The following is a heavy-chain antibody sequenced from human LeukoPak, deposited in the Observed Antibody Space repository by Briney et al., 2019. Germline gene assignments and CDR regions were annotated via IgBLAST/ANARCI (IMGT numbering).Heavy chain of an antibody. Sequence: GGSLRLSCAASGLSVSSYYMNWVRQAPGKGLEWVSLIYSDASGGATYYADSVEGRFTISRDNSKNALYLQMDSLRVEDTAVYYCARDSIDGYYYVGTDLWGQGTLVTVSS. V-gene: IGHV3-53*05. CDR1: GLSVSSYY. CDR3: ARDSIDGYYYVGTDL. D-gene: IGHD5-24*01. CDR2: IYSDASGGAT. J-gene: IGHJ4*02.